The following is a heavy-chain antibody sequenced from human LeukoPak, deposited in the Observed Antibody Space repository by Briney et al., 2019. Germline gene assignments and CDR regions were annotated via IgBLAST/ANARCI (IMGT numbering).Heavy chain of an antibody. CDR1: GFTFSTYW. CDR3: ARDTYYYDSSGYYYMEFIDY. V-gene: IGHV3-48*01. J-gene: IGHJ4*02. D-gene: IGHD3-22*01. CDR2: ISSSSSSI. Sequence: SGGSLRLSCAASGFTFSTYWMSWVRQAPGKGLEWVPYISSSSSSIYYADSVKGRFTISRDNSKNTLYLQMNSLRAEDTAVYYCARDTYYYDSSGYYYMEFIDYWGQGTLVTVSS.